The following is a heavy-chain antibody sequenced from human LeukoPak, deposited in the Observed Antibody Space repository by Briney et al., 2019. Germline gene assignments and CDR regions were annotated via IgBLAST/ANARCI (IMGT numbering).Heavy chain of an antibody. V-gene: IGHV3-7*01. D-gene: IGHD3-16*01. J-gene: IGHJ4*02. CDR1: GFTFSSYW. CDR2: IKQDGSEK. CDR3: ARGTGDYVWVVVYYFDY. Sequence: SGGSLRLSCAASGFTFSSYWMSWVRQAPGKGLEWVANIKQDGSEKYYVDSVKGRFTISRDNAKNSLYLQMNSLRAEDTAVYYCARGTGDYVWVVVYYFDYWGQGTLVTVSS.